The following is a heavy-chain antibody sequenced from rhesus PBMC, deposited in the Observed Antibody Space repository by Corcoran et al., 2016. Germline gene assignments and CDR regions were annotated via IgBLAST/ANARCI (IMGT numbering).Heavy chain of an antibody. D-gene: IGHD5-24*01. CDR3: ARGYSSVDY. V-gene: IGHV4S2*01. J-gene: IGHJ4*01. CDR1: GASISRNS. Sequence: QVQLQESGPGLVQPSETLPLTCAVSGASISRNSWSWIRPAPGKGLEWLGRIYGSGGSTDYNPSLKSRVTISIDTSKNQFSLKLSSVTAADTAVYYCARGYSSVDYWGQGVLVTVSS. CDR2: IYGSGGST.